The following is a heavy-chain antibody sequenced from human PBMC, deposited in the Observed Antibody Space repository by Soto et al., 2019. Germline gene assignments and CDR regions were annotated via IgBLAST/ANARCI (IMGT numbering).Heavy chain of an antibody. CDR3: ARDAVTLLAAAGTYDY. D-gene: IGHD6-13*01. J-gene: IGHJ4*02. CDR1: GFTFSDYY. CDR2: ISSSTSYT. Sequence: GGSLRLSCAASGFTFSDYYMSWIRQAPGKGLEWVSYISSSTSYTNYADSVKGRFTISRDNAKNSLYLQMNSLRAEDTAVYYCARDAVTLLAAAGTYDYWGQGTLVTVSS. V-gene: IGHV3-11*06.